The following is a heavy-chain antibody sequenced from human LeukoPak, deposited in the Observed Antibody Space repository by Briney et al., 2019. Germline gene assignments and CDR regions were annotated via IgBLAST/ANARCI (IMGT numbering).Heavy chain of an antibody. J-gene: IGHJ5*02. Sequence: GGSLRLSCAASGFTFSSYGMHWVRQVPGKGLEWVAVIWYDGSNKYYADSVKGRFTISRDNSKNTLYLQMNSLRAEDTAVYYCARVRSFNWLDPWGQGTLVTVSS. V-gene: IGHV3-33*01. CDR3: ARVRSFNWLDP. D-gene: IGHD1-26*01. CDR1: GFTFSSYG. CDR2: IWYDGSNK.